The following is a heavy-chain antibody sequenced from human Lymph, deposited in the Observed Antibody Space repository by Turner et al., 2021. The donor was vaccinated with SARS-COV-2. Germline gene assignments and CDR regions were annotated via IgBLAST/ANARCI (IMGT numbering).Heavy chain of an antibody. J-gene: IGHJ5*02. CDR1: GFSFSSYG. V-gene: IGHV3-33*01. Sequence: QVQLVESGGGVVHPGRSLRLSCAASGFSFSSYGMHWVRQAPGKGLEWVAVILYDGSYKYYADSVKGRFTISRDNSKNTLYLQMNSLRAEDTAVYYCARDYSSSSYLVSWFDPWGQGALVTVSS. CDR3: ARDYSSSSYLVSWFDP. CDR2: ILYDGSYK. D-gene: IGHD6-6*01.